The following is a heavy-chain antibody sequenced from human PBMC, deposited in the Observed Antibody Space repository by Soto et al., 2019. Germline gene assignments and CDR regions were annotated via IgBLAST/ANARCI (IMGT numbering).Heavy chain of an antibody. D-gene: IGHD2-2*01. CDR2: IIPIFGTA. CDR1: GGTFSSYA. J-gene: IGHJ6*02. Sequence: SVKVSCKASGGTFSSYAISWVRQAPGQGLEWMGGIIPIFGTANYAQKFQGRVTITADESTSTAYMELSSLRSGDTAVYYCASTGYCSSTSCYDPIGYYYGMDVWGQGTTVTVSS. V-gene: IGHV1-69*13. CDR3: ASTGYCSSTSCYDPIGYYYGMDV.